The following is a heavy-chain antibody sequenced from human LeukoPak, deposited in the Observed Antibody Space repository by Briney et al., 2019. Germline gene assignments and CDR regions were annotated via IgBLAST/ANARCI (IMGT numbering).Heavy chain of an antibody. D-gene: IGHD3-10*01. CDR3: ARMQYSGSYHRATPFDY. J-gene: IGHJ4*02. V-gene: IGHV3-48*03. CDR1: GFTFSSYE. CDR2: ISSSGSTI. Sequence: PGGSLRLSCAASGFTFSSYEMNWFRQAPGKGLKWVSYISSSGSTIYYADSVKGRFTISRDNAKNSLYLQMNSLRAEDTAVYYCARMQYSGSYHRATPFDYWGQGTLVTVSS.